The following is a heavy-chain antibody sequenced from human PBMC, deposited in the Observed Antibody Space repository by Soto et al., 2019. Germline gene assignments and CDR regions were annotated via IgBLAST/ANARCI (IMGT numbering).Heavy chain of an antibody. J-gene: IGHJ5*02. Sequence: GASVKVSCKASGFTFTSSAVQWVRQARGQRLEWIGWIVVGSGNTNYAQKFQERVTITRDMSTSTAYMELSSLRSEDTAVYYCAADRYCSGGSCYPALFDPWGQGTLVTVSS. D-gene: IGHD2-15*01. CDR3: AADRYCSGGSCYPALFDP. V-gene: IGHV1-58*01. CDR1: GFTFTSSA. CDR2: IVVGSGNT.